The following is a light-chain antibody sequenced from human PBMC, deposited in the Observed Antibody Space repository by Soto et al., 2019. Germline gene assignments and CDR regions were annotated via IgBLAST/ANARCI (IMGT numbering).Light chain of an antibody. Sequence: DIQMTQSPSTLSASVGDTLTITCRASQSISTWLAWYRQKSGKAPKLLMNKESRLESGVPSRFSATGSGTEFTLTISGLQPVDFATYYCLQYHNYPLTFGGGTKVDIK. CDR3: LQYHNYPLT. CDR1: QSISTW. V-gene: IGKV1-5*03. J-gene: IGKJ4*01. CDR2: KES.